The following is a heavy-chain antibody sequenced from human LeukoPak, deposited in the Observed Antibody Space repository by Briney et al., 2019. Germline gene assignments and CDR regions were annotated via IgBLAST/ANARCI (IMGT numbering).Heavy chain of an antibody. CDR1: GFTFSSYA. CDR3: ASQSPQGSGWFGMGY. Sequence: PGGSLRLSCAASGFTFSSYAMHWVRQAPGKGLEWVAVISYDGSNKYYADSVKGRFTISRDNSKNTLYLQMNSLRAEDTAVYYCASQSPQGSGWFGMGYWGQGTLVTVSS. CDR2: ISYDGSNK. D-gene: IGHD6-19*01. J-gene: IGHJ4*02. V-gene: IGHV3-30-3*01.